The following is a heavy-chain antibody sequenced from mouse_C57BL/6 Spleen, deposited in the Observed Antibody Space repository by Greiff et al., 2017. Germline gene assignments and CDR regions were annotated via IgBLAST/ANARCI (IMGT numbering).Heavy chain of an antibody. V-gene: IGHV1-12*01. CDR3: ARNDYYSNYGAMDY. CDR2: IYPGNGDT. J-gene: IGHJ4*01. CDR1: GYTFTSYN. D-gene: IGHD2-5*01. Sequence: QVQLKQSGAELVRPGASVKMSCKASGYTFTSYNMHWVKQTPRQGLEWIGAIYPGNGDTSYNQKFKGKATLTVDKSSSTAYMQLSSLTSEDSAVYFCARNDYYSNYGAMDYWGQGTSVTVSS.